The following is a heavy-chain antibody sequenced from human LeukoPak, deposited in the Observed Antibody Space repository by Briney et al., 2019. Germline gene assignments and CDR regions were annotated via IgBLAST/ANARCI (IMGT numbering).Heavy chain of an antibody. CDR1: GGSISSSNW. D-gene: IGHD2-15*01. J-gene: IGHJ5*02. V-gene: IGHV4-4*02. Sequence: SETLSLTCAVSGGSISSSNWWSWVRQPPGQGLEWIGEIYHSGSTNYNPSLKSRVTISVDTSKNQFSLKLSSVTAADTAVYYCAREGGVGIVVVVAANGWFDPWGQGTLVTVSS. CDR2: IYHSGST. CDR3: AREGGVGIVVVVAANGWFDP.